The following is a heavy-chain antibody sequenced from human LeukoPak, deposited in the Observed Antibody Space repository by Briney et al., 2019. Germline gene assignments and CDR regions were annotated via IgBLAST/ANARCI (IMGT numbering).Heavy chain of an antibody. D-gene: IGHD5-18*01. J-gene: IGHJ4*02. V-gene: IGHV3-66*01. CDR1: GFTVSGNY. CDR3: ARDQDPALAN. CDR2: IYSGGGT. Sequence: GGSLRLSCAASGFTVSGNYMSWVRQAPGKGLEWVSVIYSGGGTYYADSVKYRFTISRNNSKNSLYLQMNSMITEDTAVYYCARDQDPALANCDQGTLFSVSS.